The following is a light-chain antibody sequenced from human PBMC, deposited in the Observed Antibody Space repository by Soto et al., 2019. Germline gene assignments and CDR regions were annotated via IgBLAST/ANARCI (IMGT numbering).Light chain of an antibody. CDR2: EGS. CDR1: SSDVGSYNL. Sequence: QSVLTQPASVSGSPGQSITISCTGTSSDVGSYNLVSWYQQHPGKAPKLLIYEGSKRPSGVSNRFSGSKSGSTASLPVSGLQAEDEADYYCSSYAGDTTSDVVFGGGTKLTVL. CDR3: SSYAGDTTSDVV. J-gene: IGLJ2*01. V-gene: IGLV2-23*01.